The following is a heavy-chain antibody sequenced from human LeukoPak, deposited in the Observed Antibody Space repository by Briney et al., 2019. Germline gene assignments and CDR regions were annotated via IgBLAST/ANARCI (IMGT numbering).Heavy chain of an antibody. CDR3: ARRPPRGAFDI. J-gene: IGHJ3*02. Sequence: PSETLSLTCAVYGGSFSGYYWSWIRQPPGKGLEWIGEINHSGSTNYNPSLKSRVTISVDTSKNQFSLKLSSVTAADTAVYYCARRPPRGAFDIWGQGTMVTVSS. D-gene: IGHD6-25*01. V-gene: IGHV4-34*01. CDR2: INHSGST. CDR1: GGSFSGYY.